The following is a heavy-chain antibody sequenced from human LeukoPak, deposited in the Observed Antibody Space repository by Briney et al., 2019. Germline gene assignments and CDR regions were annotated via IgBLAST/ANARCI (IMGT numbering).Heavy chain of an antibody. D-gene: IGHD5-12*01. CDR3: AKGGHFDY. CDR1: GFTFSRFV. Sequence: GGSLRLSCEASGFTFSRFVVTWGRQAPGKGLEWVSAIRESGSNTYYTDSVKGRFTISRDNSKNTLYLQMNSLRAEDTAVYYCAKGGHFDYWGQGTLVTVSS. CDR2: IRESGSNT. J-gene: IGHJ4*02. V-gene: IGHV3-23*01.